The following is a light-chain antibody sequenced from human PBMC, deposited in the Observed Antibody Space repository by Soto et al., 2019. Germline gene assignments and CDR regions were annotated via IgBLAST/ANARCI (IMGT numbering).Light chain of an antibody. CDR2: DVT. J-gene: IGLJ1*01. CDR1: SSDVGLYNY. Sequence: SALTQPASVSGSPGQSITISCTGTSSDVGLYNYVSWYQQHPGKAPKLMIYDVTNRPSGVSNRFSGSKSGNTASLTISGLQAEDEADYYCSSYTSSTTYVFGTGTKLTVL. V-gene: IGLV2-14*01. CDR3: SSYTSSTTYV.